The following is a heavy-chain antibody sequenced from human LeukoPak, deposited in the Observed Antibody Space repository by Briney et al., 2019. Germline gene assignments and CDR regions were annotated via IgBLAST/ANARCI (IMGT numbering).Heavy chain of an antibody. D-gene: IGHD5-18*01. CDR1: GYTFTSYG. J-gene: IGHJ4*02. CDR3: AREGIQLWLDLSY. V-gene: IGHV1-18*01. Sequence: ASVKVSCKASGYTFTSYGISWVRQAPGQGLEWMGWISAYNGNTHYAQKLQGRVTMTTDTSTSTADMELRSLRSDDTAVYYCAREGIQLWLDLSYWGQGTLVTVSS. CDR2: ISAYNGNT.